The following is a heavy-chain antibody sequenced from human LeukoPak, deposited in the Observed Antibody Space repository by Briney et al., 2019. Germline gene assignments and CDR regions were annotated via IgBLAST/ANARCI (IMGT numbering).Heavy chain of an antibody. CDR1: GFTFSDYY. V-gene: IGHV3-11*06. CDR3: ARAVSRVTTFDY. CDR2: ISSSSSYT. Sequence: GGSLRLSCAASGFTFSDYYMSWLRQATGKGLNWVSYISSSSSYTNYADYVKGRFTISRDNAKNSLYLQMNSLRAEDTAVYYCARAVSRVTTFDYWGQGTLVTVSS. D-gene: IGHD4-17*01. J-gene: IGHJ4*02.